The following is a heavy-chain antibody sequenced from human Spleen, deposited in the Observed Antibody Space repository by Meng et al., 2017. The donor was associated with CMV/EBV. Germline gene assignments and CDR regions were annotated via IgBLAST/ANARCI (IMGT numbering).Heavy chain of an antibody. CDR1: GGTFSSYA. CDR2: INPSGGTT. Sequence: ASVKVSCKASGGTFSSYAISWVRQAPGQGLEWMGIINPSGGTTTYAQKFQGRVTMTTDTSTSTVYMELSSLRSDDTAVYYCARDPYSGNWYETYYFDHWDKGTLVTVSS. CDR3: ARDPYSGNWYETYYFDH. D-gene: IGHD4-23*01. V-gene: IGHV1-46*01. J-gene: IGHJ4*02.